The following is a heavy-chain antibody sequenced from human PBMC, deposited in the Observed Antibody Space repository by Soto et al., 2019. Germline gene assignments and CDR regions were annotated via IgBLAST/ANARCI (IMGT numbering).Heavy chain of an antibody. D-gene: IGHD5-18*01. V-gene: IGHV1-69-2*01. CDR3: ATSNSNRADF. CDR2: VDPEDGET. J-gene: IGHJ4*02. CDR1: GYTFTDHF. Sequence: VQLIQSGAEVKKPGTTVKISCKVSGYTFTDHFIYWVRQAPGKGLEWMGLVDPEDGETRYVEKFQGRGSISADTSTETAYMYLSSLISDDTALYFCATSNSNRADFWGQGTLVTVSS.